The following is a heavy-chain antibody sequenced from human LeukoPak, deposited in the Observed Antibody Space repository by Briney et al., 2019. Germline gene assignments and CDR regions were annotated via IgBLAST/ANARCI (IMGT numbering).Heavy chain of an antibody. J-gene: IGHJ3*02. Sequence: ASVKVSCKSSGYTFTVYYMRWVRQAPGQGLEWMGWINPNSGVTNSAQQFQGRVTMTRDTSISTAYMELSRLRSDDTAVYYCARDRGYCSSTSCDPEAFDIWGQGTMVTVSS. CDR2: INPNSGVT. D-gene: IGHD2-2*01. CDR1: GYTFTVYY. CDR3: ARDRGYCSSTSCDPEAFDI. V-gene: IGHV1-2*02.